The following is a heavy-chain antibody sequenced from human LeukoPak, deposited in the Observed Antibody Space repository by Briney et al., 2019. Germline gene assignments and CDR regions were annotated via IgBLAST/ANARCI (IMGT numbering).Heavy chain of an antibody. V-gene: IGHV1-3*01. CDR2: INAGNGNT. CDR1: GYTFTSYA. J-gene: IGHJ6*02. CDR3: ARVSPGGSLWYYYGMDV. Sequence: ASVKVACKASGYTFTSYAMHWVRLAPGQRLEWMGWINAGNGNTKYSQKFQGRVTITRDTSASTAYMELSSLRSEDTAVYYCARVSPGGSLWYYYGMDVWGRGTTVTVSS. D-gene: IGHD2/OR15-2a*01.